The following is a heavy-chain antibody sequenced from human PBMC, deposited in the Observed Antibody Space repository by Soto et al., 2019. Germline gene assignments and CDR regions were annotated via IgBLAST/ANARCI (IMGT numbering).Heavy chain of an antibody. Sequence: PGGSLRLSCAASGFTFSSYGMHWVRQAPGKGLEWVAVIWYDGSNKYYADSVKGRFTISRDNSKNTLYLQMNSLRAEDTAVYYCARDLYYGSGSLDYWGQGTLVTVSS. CDR3: ARDLYYGSGSLDY. CDR2: IWYDGSNK. J-gene: IGHJ4*02. D-gene: IGHD3-10*01. V-gene: IGHV3-33*01. CDR1: GFTFSSYG.